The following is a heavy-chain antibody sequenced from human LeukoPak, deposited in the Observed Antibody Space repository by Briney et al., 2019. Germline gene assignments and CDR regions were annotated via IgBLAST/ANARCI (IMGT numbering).Heavy chain of an antibody. CDR3: AREGCSSTSCYPDY. CDR1: GGSISRGGYY. CDR2: IYYSGST. D-gene: IGHD2-2*01. Sequence: SETLSLTCTVSGGSISRGGYYWSWIRQHPGKGLEWIGYIYYSGSTYYNPSLKSRVTISVDTSKNQFSLKLSSVTAEDTAVYYCAREGCSSTSCYPDYWGQGTLVTVSS. J-gene: IGHJ4*02. V-gene: IGHV4-31*03.